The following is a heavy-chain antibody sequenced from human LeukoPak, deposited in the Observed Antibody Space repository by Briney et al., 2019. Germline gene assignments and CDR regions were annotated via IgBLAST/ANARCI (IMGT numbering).Heavy chain of an antibody. CDR1: GFTFSSYA. J-gene: IGHJ4*02. CDR2: ISGSGNST. CDR3: AKGRSGSYYLGS. Sequence: GGSLRLSCAASGFTFSSYAMSWVRQAPGKGLVWVSGISGSGNSTYYADSVKGRFTISRDNSKNTLYLQMNSLRAEDTAVYYCAKGRSGSYYLGSWGQGTLVTVSS. D-gene: IGHD1-26*01. V-gene: IGHV3-23*01.